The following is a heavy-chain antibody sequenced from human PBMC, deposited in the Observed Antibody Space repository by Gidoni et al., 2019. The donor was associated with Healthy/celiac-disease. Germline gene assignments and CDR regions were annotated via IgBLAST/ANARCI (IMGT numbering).Heavy chain of an antibody. D-gene: IGHD6-19*01. V-gene: IGHV3-7*01. J-gene: IGHJ4*02. Sequence: EVQLVESGGGLVQPGGSLRLSCAASGFTFSSYWMSWFRQAPGKGLEWVANIKQDGSEKYDVDSVKGRFTISRDNAKNSLYLQMNSLRAEDTAVYYCARAPSGWAPDFDYWGQGTLVTVSS. CDR2: IKQDGSEK. CDR1: GFTFSSYW. CDR3: ARAPSGWAPDFDY.